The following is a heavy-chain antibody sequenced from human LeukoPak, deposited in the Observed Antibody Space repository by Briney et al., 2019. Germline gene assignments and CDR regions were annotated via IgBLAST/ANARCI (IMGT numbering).Heavy chain of an antibody. V-gene: IGHV3-30-3*01. J-gene: IGHJ4*02. Sequence: GGSLRLSCAASGFTFSSYAMHWVRQAPGKGLEWEAVISYDGSNKYYADSVKGRFTISRDNSKNTLYLQMNSLRAEDTAVYYCARVPLKAAARLKDDYWGQGTLVTVSS. CDR3: ARVPLKAAARLKDDY. D-gene: IGHD6-13*01. CDR2: ISYDGSNK. CDR1: GFTFSSYA.